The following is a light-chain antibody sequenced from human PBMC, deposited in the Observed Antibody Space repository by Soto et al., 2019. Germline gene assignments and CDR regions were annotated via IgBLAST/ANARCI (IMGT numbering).Light chain of an antibody. CDR1: QSVSRN. Sequence: EIVMTQSPATLSVSPGERATVSCRASQSVSRNLAWYQQKPGQAPRLLIYDASNRATGIPARFSGSGSATDFTLTISSLEPEDFAIYYCQQRYNWPLTFGQGTKVDIK. CDR2: DAS. J-gene: IGKJ1*01. CDR3: QQRYNWPLT. V-gene: IGKV3-11*01.